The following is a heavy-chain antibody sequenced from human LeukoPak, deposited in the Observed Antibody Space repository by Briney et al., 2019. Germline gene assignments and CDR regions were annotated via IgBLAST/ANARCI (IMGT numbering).Heavy chain of an antibody. CDR1: GFTFSSYA. J-gene: IGHJ5*02. V-gene: IGHV3-23*01. CDR2: ISGSGGST. CDR3: ANPYYDFWSGENWFDP. Sequence: PGGSLRLSCAASGFTFSSYAMSWVRQAPGKGLEWVSAISGSGGSTYYADSVKGRFTISRDNSKNTLHLQMNSLRAEDTAVYYCANPYYDFWSGENWFDPWGQGTLVTVSS. D-gene: IGHD3-3*01.